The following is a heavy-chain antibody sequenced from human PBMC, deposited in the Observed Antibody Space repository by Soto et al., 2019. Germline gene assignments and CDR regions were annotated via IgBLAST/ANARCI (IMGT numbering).Heavy chain of an antibody. D-gene: IGHD6-13*01. Sequence: ASVKVSCKSSGYTFTDYYMHWVRQAPGQGLEWMGVVNPSGGSTRYSQKFQGRVTMTRDTSTSTVYMELSSLRSDDTAVYYCARAQMKQHLAPDDHWGQGTLVTVSS. CDR2: VNPSGGST. CDR1: GYTFTDYY. V-gene: IGHV1-46*01. J-gene: IGHJ4*02. CDR3: ARAQMKQHLAPDDH.